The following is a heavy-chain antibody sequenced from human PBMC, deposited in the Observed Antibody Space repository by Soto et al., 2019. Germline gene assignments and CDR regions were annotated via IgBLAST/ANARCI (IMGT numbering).Heavy chain of an antibody. D-gene: IGHD3-10*01. CDR3: AREALLWFGESLYYFDY. Sequence: GGSLRLSCAASGFTFTTYAMSWVRQAPGKGLEWVSDISGSGGVTYYADSVKGRFTVSRDNVKNSLYLQMNSLRAEDTAVYYCAREALLWFGESLYYFDYWGQGTLVTVSS. CDR1: GFTFTTYA. J-gene: IGHJ4*02. CDR2: ISGSGGVT. V-gene: IGHV3-23*01.